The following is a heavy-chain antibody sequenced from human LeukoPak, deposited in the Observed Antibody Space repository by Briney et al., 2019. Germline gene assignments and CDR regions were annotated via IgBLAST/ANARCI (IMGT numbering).Heavy chain of an antibody. CDR2: INHSGST. J-gene: IGHJ4*02. Sequence: SETLSLTCAVYGGSFSGYYWSWIRQPPGKGLEWIGEINHSGSTNYNPSLKSRVTISVDTSKNQFSLKLSSVTAADTAVYYCARGLGYYDFWSGYGPFDYWGQGTLVTVSS. CDR1: GGSFSGYY. V-gene: IGHV4-34*01. D-gene: IGHD3-3*01. CDR3: ARGLGYYDFWSGYGPFDY.